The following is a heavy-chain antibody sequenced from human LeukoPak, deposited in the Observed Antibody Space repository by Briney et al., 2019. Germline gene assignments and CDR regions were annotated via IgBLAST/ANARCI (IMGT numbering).Heavy chain of an antibody. Sequence: GGSLRLSCAASGFTFDDFAMHWVRHAPGKGLEWVSLISWEGQTTFYADSVRGRFTISRDNSKNSLYLQMNSLTTDDTAFYYCTRDTDFGSPTNYFDHWGQGTLVSVSS. CDR1: GFTFDDFA. J-gene: IGHJ4*02. D-gene: IGHD3-10*01. CDR3: TRDTDFGSPTNYFDH. V-gene: IGHV3-43*01. CDR2: ISWEGQTT.